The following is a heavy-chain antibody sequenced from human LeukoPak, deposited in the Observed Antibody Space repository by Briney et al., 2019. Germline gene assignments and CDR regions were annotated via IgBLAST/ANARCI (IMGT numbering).Heavy chain of an antibody. D-gene: IGHD3-22*01. Sequence: SVNVSCKASGGTFSSYAISWVRQAPGRGLEWMGGIIPIFGTANYAQKFQGRVTITADESTSTAYMELSSLRSEDTAVYYCARAGDSSGYSLDYWGQRTLVTVSS. CDR1: GGTFSSYA. J-gene: IGHJ4*02. CDR3: ARAGDSSGYSLDY. CDR2: IIPIFGTA. V-gene: IGHV1-69*13.